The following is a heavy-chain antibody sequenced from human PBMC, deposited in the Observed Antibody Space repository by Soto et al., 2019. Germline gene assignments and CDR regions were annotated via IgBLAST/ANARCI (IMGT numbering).Heavy chain of an antibody. CDR1: GFTFSDHH. D-gene: IGHD7-27*01. Sequence: EVQLVESGGALVQPGGSLRLSCAASGFTFSDHHMDWVRQAPGKGLEWVGRTRNKANSYTTEYAASVKGRFTISRDDSKNSLYLQMNSLKTEDTAVYYCCRDLGSWGQGTLVTVSS. J-gene: IGHJ5*02. V-gene: IGHV3-72*01. CDR2: TRNKANSYTT. CDR3: CRDLGS.